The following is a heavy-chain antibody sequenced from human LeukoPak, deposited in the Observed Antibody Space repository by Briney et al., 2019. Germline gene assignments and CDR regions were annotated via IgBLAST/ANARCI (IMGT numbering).Heavy chain of an antibody. Sequence: AASVKVSFTASGYTFTIYGISWVRQAPGQGLEWMGWISAYNGNTNYAQKLQGRVTMTTDTSTSTAYMELRRLRSDDTAVSYFASAVGATLLYSYYFMDVCGKGTTVTAAS. D-gene: IGHD1-26*01. CDR1: GYTFTIYG. CDR2: ISAYNGNT. CDR3: ASAVGATLLYSYYFMDV. V-gene: IGHV1-18*01. J-gene: IGHJ6*03.